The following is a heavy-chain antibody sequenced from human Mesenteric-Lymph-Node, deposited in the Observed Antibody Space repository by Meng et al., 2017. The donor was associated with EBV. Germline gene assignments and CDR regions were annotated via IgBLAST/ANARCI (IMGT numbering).Heavy chain of an antibody. CDR2: IGGNNGNT. D-gene: IGHD5-18*01. J-gene: IGHJ4*02. Sequence: QVQLVHAGPEVKKPGASVKVSCKTSGYTLTTHGITWVRQAPGQGLEWMGWIGGNNGNTFYAEEFQGRVTMTTDTSTNTVHMELRSLISDDTALYYCARDQLWPETPDYWGQGTLVTVSS. CDR1: GYTLTTHG. V-gene: IGHV1-18*01. CDR3: ARDQLWPETPDY.